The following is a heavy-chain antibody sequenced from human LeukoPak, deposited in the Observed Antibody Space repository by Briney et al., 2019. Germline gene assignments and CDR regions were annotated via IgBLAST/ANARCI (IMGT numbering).Heavy chain of an antibody. Sequence: GGSLRLSCAASGFTFSRYSMSWVRQAPGRGLEWVSSISSSSSYIYYADSVKGRFTISRDNAKNSLYQQMNSLRAEDTAVYYCARYYYGSHDAFDIWGQGTMVTVSS. J-gene: IGHJ3*02. V-gene: IGHV3-21*01. D-gene: IGHD3-10*01. CDR3: ARYYYGSHDAFDI. CDR1: GFTFSRYS. CDR2: ISSSSSYI.